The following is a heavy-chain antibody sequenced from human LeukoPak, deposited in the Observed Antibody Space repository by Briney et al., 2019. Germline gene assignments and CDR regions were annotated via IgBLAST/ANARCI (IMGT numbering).Heavy chain of an antibody. Sequence: ASVKVSCKASGYTFTTSGISWVRQAPGQGLEWMGWISAYNGNTNYAQKLQGRVTMTTDTSTSTAYMELRNLRSDDTAVYYCARGKVTMVRGVTSNWFVPWGQGTLVTVSS. CDR3: ARGKVTMVRGVTSNWFVP. CDR1: GYTFTTSG. CDR2: ISAYNGNT. D-gene: IGHD3-10*01. J-gene: IGHJ5*02. V-gene: IGHV1-18*04.